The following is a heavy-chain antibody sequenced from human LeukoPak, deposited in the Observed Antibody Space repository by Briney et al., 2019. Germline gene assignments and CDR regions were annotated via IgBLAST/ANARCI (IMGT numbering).Heavy chain of an antibody. CDR3: ATGGGWLAPQADY. CDR1: GYTFNDFY. Sequence: ASVKISCKASGYTFNDFYMHWVRQAPGKGLEWMGRVDPADGETAYSETFRDRVTMTTDTSIDTAYMELRILRSEDTALYYCATGGGWLAPQADYWGQGTLVVVSS. J-gene: IGHJ4*02. V-gene: IGHV1-69-2*01. CDR2: VDPADGET. D-gene: IGHD6-19*01.